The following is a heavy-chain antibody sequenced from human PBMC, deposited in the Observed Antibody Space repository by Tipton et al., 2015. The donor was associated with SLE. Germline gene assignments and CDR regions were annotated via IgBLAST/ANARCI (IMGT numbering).Heavy chain of an antibody. Sequence: SGFTVSSNYMNWVRQGPGKGLAWVSTISPSGGTYYADSVKGRFTISRDDSWKTLYLQMNSLRAEDTALYFCAKGSGWYEDDGMDVWGQGTTVTVSS. CDR1: GFTVSSNY. CDR3: AKGSGWYEDDGMDV. CDR2: ISPSGGT. D-gene: IGHD6-19*01. J-gene: IGHJ6*02. V-gene: IGHV3-23*01.